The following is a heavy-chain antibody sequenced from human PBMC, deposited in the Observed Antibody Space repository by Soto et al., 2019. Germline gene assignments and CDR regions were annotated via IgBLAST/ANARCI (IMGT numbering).Heavy chain of an antibody. CDR1: GFTFDDYG. CDR2: INWNGGST. Sequence: GGSLRLSCAASGFTFDDYGVSWVRQAPGKGLEWVSGINWNGGSTGYADSVKGRFTISRDNAKNSLYLQMNSLRAEDTALYHCARGYYGSGSYGDAFDIWGQGTMVTVSS. D-gene: IGHD3-10*01. J-gene: IGHJ3*02. V-gene: IGHV3-20*01. CDR3: ARGYYGSGSYGDAFDI.